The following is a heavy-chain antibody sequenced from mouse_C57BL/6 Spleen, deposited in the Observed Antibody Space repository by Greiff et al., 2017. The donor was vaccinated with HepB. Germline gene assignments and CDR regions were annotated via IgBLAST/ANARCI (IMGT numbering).Heavy chain of an antibody. CDR2: IRNKANGYTT. D-gene: IGHD3-2*02. CDR1: GFTFTDYY. Sequence: EVQGVESGGGLVQPGGSLSLSCAASGFTFTDYYMSWVRQPPGKALEWLGFIRNKANGYTTEYSASVKGRFTISRDNSQSILYLQMNALRAEDSATYYCARYTAQATDYYAMDYWGQGTSVTVSS. V-gene: IGHV7-3*01. J-gene: IGHJ4*01. CDR3: ARYTAQATDYYAMDY.